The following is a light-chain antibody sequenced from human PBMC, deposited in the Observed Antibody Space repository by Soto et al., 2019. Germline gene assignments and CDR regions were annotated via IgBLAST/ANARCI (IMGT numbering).Light chain of an antibody. CDR2: GAS. V-gene: IGKV3-15*01. J-gene: IGKJ1*01. Sequence: EIVMPQSPATLSVSPGERATLSCRASQSVSSNLAWYQQKPGQAPRLLIYGASTRATGIPGRFSGSGSGTEYTLTISSLQSEDFAVYYCQQYNNWPPWTFGQGTKVELK. CDR1: QSVSSN. CDR3: QQYNNWPPWT.